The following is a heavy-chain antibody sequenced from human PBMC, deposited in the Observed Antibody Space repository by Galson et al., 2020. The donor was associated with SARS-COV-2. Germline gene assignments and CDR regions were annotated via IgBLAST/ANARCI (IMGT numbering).Heavy chain of an antibody. Sequence: GGSLRLSCAASGFTFGVSFDDYVMHWVRQAPGKGLEWVSGISWNSRYIDYAGSVKGRFTISRDNSKNSLYLQMNSLRDEDTALYYCVKQTHDSSPYRAYEIWGQGTMVTVSS. J-gene: IGHJ3*02. CDR1: GFTFGVSFDDYV. CDR3: VKQTHDSSPYRAYEI. CDR2: ISWNSRYI. V-gene: IGHV3-9*01. D-gene: IGHD3-22*01.